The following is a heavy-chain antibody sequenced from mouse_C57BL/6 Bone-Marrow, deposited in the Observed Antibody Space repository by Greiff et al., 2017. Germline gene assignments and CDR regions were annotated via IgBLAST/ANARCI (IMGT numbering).Heavy chain of an antibody. V-gene: IGHV5-6*02. J-gene: IGHJ3*01. CDR2: ISSGGSYT. D-gene: IGHD4-1*01. CDR3: ASQAGSFAY. Sequence: DVMLVESGGDLVKPGGSLKLSCAASGFTFSSYGMSWVRQTPDKRLEWVATISSGGSYTYYPDSVKGRFPISRDNAKNTLYMQMSSLKSEDTSMYYCASQAGSFAYWGQGTLVTVSA. CDR1: GFTFSSYG.